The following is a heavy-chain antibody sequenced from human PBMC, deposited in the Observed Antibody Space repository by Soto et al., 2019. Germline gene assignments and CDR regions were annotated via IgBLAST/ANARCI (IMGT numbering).Heavy chain of an antibody. V-gene: IGHV1-18*04. Sequence: VKVSCKASGYTFTSYGISWVRQAPGQGLEWMGWISAYNGNTNYAQKLQGRVTMTTDTSTSTAYLELRSLSSDDTAVYYCARGVGGHSGSINWFDPWGQGTLVTVSS. J-gene: IGHJ5*02. CDR1: GYTFTSYG. CDR2: ISAYNGNT. CDR3: ARGVGGHSGSINWFDP. D-gene: IGHD1-26*01.